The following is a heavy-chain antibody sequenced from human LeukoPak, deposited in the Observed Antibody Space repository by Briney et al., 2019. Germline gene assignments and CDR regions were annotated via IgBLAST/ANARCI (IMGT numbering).Heavy chain of an antibody. Sequence: NASETLSLTCTVSGGSISSYYWSWIRQPAGKGLEWIGRIYTSGSTNYNPSLKSRVTMSVDTSKNQFSLKLSSVTAADTAVYYCARDQIGIAAAGDAFDIWCQGTMVTVSS. CDR1: GGSISSYY. J-gene: IGHJ3*02. V-gene: IGHV4-4*07. D-gene: IGHD6-13*01. CDR2: IYTSGST. CDR3: ARDQIGIAAAGDAFDI.